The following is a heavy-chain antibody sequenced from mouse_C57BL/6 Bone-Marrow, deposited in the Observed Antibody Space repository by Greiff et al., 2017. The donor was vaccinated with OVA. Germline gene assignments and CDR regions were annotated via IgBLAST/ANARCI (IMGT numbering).Heavy chain of an antibody. V-gene: IGHV1-81*01. D-gene: IGHD2-5*01. J-gene: IGHJ3*01. Sequence: QVQLKESGAELARPGASVKLSCKASGYTFTSYGISWVKQRTGQGLEWIGEIYPRSGNTYYNEKFKGKATLTADKSSSPAYMELRSLTSEDSAVYFCARRAYYSNYEGFAYWGQGTLVTVSA. CDR3: ARRAYYSNYEGFAY. CDR2: IYPRSGNT. CDR1: GYTFTSYG.